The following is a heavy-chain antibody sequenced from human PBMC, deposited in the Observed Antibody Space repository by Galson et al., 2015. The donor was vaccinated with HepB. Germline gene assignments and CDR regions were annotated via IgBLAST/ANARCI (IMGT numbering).Heavy chain of an antibody. CDR2: IKKKVNSDTT. CDR3: ARMLLYAGNVEALDV. CDR1: GLTFSDHY. J-gene: IGHJ3*01. D-gene: IGHD2/OR15-2a*01. V-gene: IGHV3-72*01. Sequence: SLRLSCAASGLTFSDHYMDWVRQAPGKGLEWVGRIKKKVNSDTTEYAASVKGRFTISRDDSQNSVYLQMNSLTPEDTAVYYCARMLLYAGNVEALDVWGQGTMVSVSS.